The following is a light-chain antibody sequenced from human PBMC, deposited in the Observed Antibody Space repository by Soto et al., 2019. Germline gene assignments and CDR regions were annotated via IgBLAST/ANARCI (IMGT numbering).Light chain of an antibody. Sequence: DIQMTQSPSTLSASVGDRVTITCRASQNIGNWLAWYQQKPGKTPDLLIYDASSLESGVPLRSSGSGSGTEFTLTISSRQTDDAATYYCQQYNDEPWTFGQGTKVEIK. V-gene: IGKV1-5*01. CDR3: QQYNDEPWT. CDR1: QNIGNW. J-gene: IGKJ1*01. CDR2: DAS.